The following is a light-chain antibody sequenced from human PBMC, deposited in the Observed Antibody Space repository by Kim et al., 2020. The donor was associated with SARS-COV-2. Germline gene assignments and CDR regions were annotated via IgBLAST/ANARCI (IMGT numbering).Light chain of an antibody. CDR3: QVWDSSIVV. CDR2: RDS. V-gene: IGLV3-9*01. Sequence: SYELTQPLSVSVALGQTARITCGGNNIGSKNVFWYQQKPGQAPVLVIYRDSNRPSGIPERFSGSSSGNTATLTISRAQAGDEADYHCQVWDSSIVVFGGGTKLTVL. CDR1: NIGSKN. J-gene: IGLJ2*01.